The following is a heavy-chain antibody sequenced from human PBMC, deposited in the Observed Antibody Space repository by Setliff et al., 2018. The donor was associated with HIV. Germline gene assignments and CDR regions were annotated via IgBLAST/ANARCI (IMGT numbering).Heavy chain of an antibody. J-gene: IGHJ6*02. Sequence: PSETLSLTCTVSGGSISSSSYYWGWIRQPPGKGLEWIGSIYCSGSTYYNPSLKSRVTISVDTSKNQFSLKLSSVTAADTAVYYCASRGYCSGGSCYIYYYYYGMDVWGQGTTVTVS. D-gene: IGHD2-15*01. V-gene: IGHV4-39*01. CDR1: GGSISSSSYY. CDR3: ASRGYCSGGSCYIYYYYYGMDV. CDR2: IYCSGST.